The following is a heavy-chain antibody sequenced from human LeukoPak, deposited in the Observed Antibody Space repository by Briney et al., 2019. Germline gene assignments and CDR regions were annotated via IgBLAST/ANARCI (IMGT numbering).Heavy chain of an antibody. D-gene: IGHD3-22*01. CDR1: GGSISSGDYY. J-gene: IGHJ4*02. Sequence: SETLSLTCTVSGGSISSGDYYWSWIRQPPGKGLEWIGSIYYSGSPYYNPSLKSRVTISVDTSKNQFSLKLSSVTAADTAVYFCARGFPVYYYASGGYYPTDYWGQGTLVIVSS. CDR2: IYYSGSP. CDR3: ARGFPVYYYASGGYYPTDY. V-gene: IGHV4-39*07.